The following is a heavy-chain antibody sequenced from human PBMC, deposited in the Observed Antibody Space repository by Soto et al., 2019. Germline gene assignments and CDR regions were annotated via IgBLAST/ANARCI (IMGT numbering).Heavy chain of an antibody. Sequence: QVQLVQSGAEVKKPGSSVKVSCKASGGTFSSYAISWVRQAPGQGLEWMGGIIPIFGTANYAQKFQGRVTITADESTSTAYMELSSLRSEDTAVYYGARGRQVGGVIAYYYGMDVWGQGTTVTVSS. D-gene: IGHD3-10*01. J-gene: IGHJ6*02. CDR1: GGTFSSYA. CDR3: ARGRQVGGVIAYYYGMDV. V-gene: IGHV1-69*01. CDR2: IIPIFGTA.